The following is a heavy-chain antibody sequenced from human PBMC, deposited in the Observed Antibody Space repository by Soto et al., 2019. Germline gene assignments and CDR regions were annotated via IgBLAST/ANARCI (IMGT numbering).Heavy chain of an antibody. J-gene: IGHJ4*02. CDR1: GGSFSGYY. D-gene: IGHD3-16*01. CDR3: ARGLGIMITFGGFDY. CDR2: INHSGST. V-gene: IGHV4-34*01. Sequence: SETLSLTCAVYGGSFSGYYWSWIRQPPGKGLEWIGEINHSGSTNYNPSLKSRVTISVDTSKNQFSLKLSSVTAADTAVYYCARGLGIMITFGGFDYWGQGTLVTVSS.